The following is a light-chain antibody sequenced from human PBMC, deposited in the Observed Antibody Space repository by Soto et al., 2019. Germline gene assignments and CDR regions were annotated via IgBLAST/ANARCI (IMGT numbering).Light chain of an antibody. CDR3: QVWDSSTDHVL. V-gene: IGLV3-21*04. Sequence: SYELTQPPSVSVAPGKTARITCGGDNVVIISVHWYQQKPGQAPVLLIYYDGDRPSGIPERFSGSNSGNTATLTISRVEAGDEADYYWQVWDSSTDHVLFGGGTKVTVL. CDR1: NVVIIS. CDR2: YDG. J-gene: IGLJ3*02.